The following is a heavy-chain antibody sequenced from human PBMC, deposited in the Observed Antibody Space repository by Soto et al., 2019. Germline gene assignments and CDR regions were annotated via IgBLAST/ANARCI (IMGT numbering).Heavy chain of an antibody. Sequence: GGSLRLSCAASGFTFSSYAMSWVRQAPGKGLEWVSAISGSGGSTYYADSVKGRFTISRDNSKNTLYLQMNSLRAEDTAVYYCAKSTAYSSSWYLSAFHIWGQGTMVT. CDR3: AKSTAYSSSWYLSAFHI. V-gene: IGHV3-23*01. CDR2: ISGSGGST. D-gene: IGHD6-13*01. J-gene: IGHJ3*02. CDR1: GFTFSSYA.